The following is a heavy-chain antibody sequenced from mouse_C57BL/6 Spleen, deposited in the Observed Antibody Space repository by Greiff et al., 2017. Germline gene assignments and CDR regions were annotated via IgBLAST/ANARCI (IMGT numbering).Heavy chain of an antibody. J-gene: IGHJ4*01. CDR2: IYPGSGST. CDR1: GYTFTSYW. D-gene: IGHD1-1*01. CDR3: ARVGGTEPYYYAMDY. Sequence: QVQLQQSGAELVKPGASVKMSCKASGYTFTSYWITWVKQRPGQGLEWIGDIYPGSGSTNYNEKFKSKATLTVDTSSSTAYMQLSSLTSEDSAVXYCARVGGTEPYYYAMDYWGQGTSVTVSS. V-gene: IGHV1-55*01.